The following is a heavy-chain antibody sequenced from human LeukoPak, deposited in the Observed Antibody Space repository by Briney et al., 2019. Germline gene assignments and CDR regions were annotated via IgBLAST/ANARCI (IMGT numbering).Heavy chain of an antibody. CDR1: GDSITAYY. D-gene: IGHD3-22*01. J-gene: IGHJ3*02. V-gene: IGHV4-59*01. Sequence: SETLSLTCTVSGDSITAYYWSWIRQPPGKGLEWIGYIYYSGSTNYNPSLKSRVTISVDTSKNQFSLKLSSVTAADTAVYYCARDYYDSSGYRLDAFDIWGQGTMVTVSS. CDR2: IYYSGST. CDR3: ARDYYDSSGYRLDAFDI.